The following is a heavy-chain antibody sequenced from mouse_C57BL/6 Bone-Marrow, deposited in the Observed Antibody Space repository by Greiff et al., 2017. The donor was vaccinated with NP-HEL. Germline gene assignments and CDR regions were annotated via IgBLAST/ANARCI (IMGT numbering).Heavy chain of an antibody. CDR2: IYPGNSDT. CDR3: TRNWGFAY. D-gene: IGHD4-1*01. CDR1: GYTFTSYW. J-gene: IGHJ3*01. V-gene: IGHV1-5*01. Sequence: EVQLQQSGTVLVRPGASVKMSCKTSGYTFTSYWMHWVKQRPGQGLEWIGAIYPGNSDTSYNQKFKGKAKLTADTSASTAYMELSSLTNEDSAVYYCTRNWGFAYWGQGTLVTVSA.